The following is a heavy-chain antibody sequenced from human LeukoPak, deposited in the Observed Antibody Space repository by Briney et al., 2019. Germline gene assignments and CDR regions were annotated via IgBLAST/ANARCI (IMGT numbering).Heavy chain of an antibody. D-gene: IGHD3-16*01. V-gene: IGHV3-21*01. Sequence: GGSLRLSCAASGFTFNTYSMNWVRQAPGKGLEWISSITSSSNHIYYADSVKGRFTISRDNAKNSLYLQMNSLRAEDTAVYYCARDYTRYNYFDDWGQGTLVTVSS. CDR2: ITSSSNHI. CDR3: ARDYTRYNYFDD. CDR1: GFTFNTYS. J-gene: IGHJ4*02.